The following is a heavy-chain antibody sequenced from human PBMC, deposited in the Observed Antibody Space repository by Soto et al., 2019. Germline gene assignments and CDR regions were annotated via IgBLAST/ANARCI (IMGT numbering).Heavy chain of an antibody. CDR2: IIPILGIA. CDR3: ASGDGYRGVEY. V-gene: IGHV1-69*02. D-gene: IGHD5-12*01. J-gene: IGHJ4*02. Sequence: QVQLVQSGAEVKKPGSSVKVSCKASGGTFSSYTISWVRQAPGQGLEWMGRIIPILGIANYAQKFQGRVTITADKSTSTAYMELSSLRSEDTAVYYCASGDGYRGVEYWGQGTLVTVSS. CDR1: GGTFSSYT.